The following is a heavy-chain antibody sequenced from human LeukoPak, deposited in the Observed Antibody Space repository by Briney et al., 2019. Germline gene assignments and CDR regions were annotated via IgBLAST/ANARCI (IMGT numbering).Heavy chain of an antibody. J-gene: IGHJ4*02. Sequence: GGSLRLSCAASGFTVSSNYMSWVRQAPGKGLEWVSVIYSGGSTYYADSVKGRFTISRDNSKNTLYLQMNSLRAEDTAVYYCARSGDYVSGSSDYWGQGTLVTVSS. D-gene: IGHD4-17*01. CDR3: ARSGDYVSGSSDY. CDR2: IYSGGST. V-gene: IGHV3-53*01. CDR1: GFTVSSNY.